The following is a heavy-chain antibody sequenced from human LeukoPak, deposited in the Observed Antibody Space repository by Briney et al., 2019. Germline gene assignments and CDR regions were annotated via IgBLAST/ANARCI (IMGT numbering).Heavy chain of an antibody. CDR2: IIPTLGAA. V-gene: IGHV1-69*04. CDR1: GGTFSDYG. J-gene: IGHJ4*02. Sequence: SVKVSCKASGGTFSDYGVNWVRQAPGQGLEWMGRIIPTLGAANYAQKLQGRVMITADKSTSTAYMELSSLRSDDTAVYYCARDLLNTGYFNFDYWGQGTLVTVSS. D-gene: IGHD3-9*01. CDR3: ARDLLNTGYFNFDY.